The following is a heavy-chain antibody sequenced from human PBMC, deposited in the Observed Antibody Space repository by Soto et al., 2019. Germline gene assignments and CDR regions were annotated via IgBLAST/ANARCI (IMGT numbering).Heavy chain of an antibody. V-gene: IGHV4-39*01. CDR3: ARGRLEWLEGYYYYYGMDV. J-gene: IGHJ6*02. CDR1: GGSISSDSYY. D-gene: IGHD3-3*01. CDR2: ISYSGST. Sequence: PSETLSLTCTVSGGSISSDSYYWGWIRQSPEKGFEWIASISYSGSTYYNPTLKSRLIISVDTSKNQFSLKLSSVTAADTAVYYCARGRLEWLEGYYYYYGMDVWGQGTTVTVSS.